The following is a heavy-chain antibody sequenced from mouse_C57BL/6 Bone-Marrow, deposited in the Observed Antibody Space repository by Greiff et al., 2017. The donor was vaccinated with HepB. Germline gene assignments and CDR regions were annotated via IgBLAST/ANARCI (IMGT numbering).Heavy chain of an antibody. CDR2: INPGSGGT. D-gene: IGHD2-3*01. J-gene: IGHJ2*01. Sequence: VQLQQSGAELVRPGTSVKVSCKASGYAFTNYLIEWVKQRPGQGLEWIGVINPGSGGTNYNEKVKGKATLPADKSSSTAYMQLSSLTSEDSAVYFCARGGWLLQSRNYFDYWGQGTTLTVAS. V-gene: IGHV1-54*01. CDR3: ARGGWLLQSRNYFDY. CDR1: GYAFTNYL.